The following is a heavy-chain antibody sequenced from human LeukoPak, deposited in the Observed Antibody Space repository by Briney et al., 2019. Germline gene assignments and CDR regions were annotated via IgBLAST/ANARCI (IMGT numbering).Heavy chain of an antibody. CDR1: GFTFSDYY. J-gene: IGHJ3*02. V-gene: IGHV3-11*01. CDR2: ISSSGSTI. CDR3: ARGPGACSGGSCYSNSAFDI. Sequence: GGSLRLSCAASGFTFSDYYMSWIRQAPGKGLEWVSYISSSGSTIYYADSVKGRFTISRDNAKNSLYLQMNSLRAEDTAVYYCARGPGACSGGSCYSNSAFDIWGQGAMVTVSS. D-gene: IGHD2-15*01.